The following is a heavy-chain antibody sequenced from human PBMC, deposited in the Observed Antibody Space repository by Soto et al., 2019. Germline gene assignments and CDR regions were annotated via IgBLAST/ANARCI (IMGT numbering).Heavy chain of an antibody. D-gene: IGHD3-22*01. Sequence: SETLSLTCTVSGGSISSGGYYWSWIRQHPGKGLEWIGYIYYSGSTYYNPSLKSRVTISVDTSKNQFSLKLSSVTAADTAVYYCARESLVDSNVYYYYGMDVWGQGTTVTVSS. CDR2: IYYSGST. CDR1: GGSISSGGYY. V-gene: IGHV4-31*03. CDR3: ARESLVDSNVYYYYGMDV. J-gene: IGHJ6*02.